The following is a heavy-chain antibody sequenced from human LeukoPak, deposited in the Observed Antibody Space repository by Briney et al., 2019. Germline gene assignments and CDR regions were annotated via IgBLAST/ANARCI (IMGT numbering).Heavy chain of an antibody. J-gene: IGHJ1*01. CDR3: AKPTGEGLAYCGDNCIDYFRL. Sequence: SGGSLRLSCAASGFTFSSYAMSWVRQAPGKGLEWVSAISGTGSSTYSADFVKGRFTISRDNSKSTLYLQMNSLRAEDTAVYYCAKPTGEGLAYCGDNCIDYFRLWGQGTLVTVSS. D-gene: IGHD2-21*02. CDR1: GFTFSSYA. CDR2: ISGTGSST. V-gene: IGHV3-23*01.